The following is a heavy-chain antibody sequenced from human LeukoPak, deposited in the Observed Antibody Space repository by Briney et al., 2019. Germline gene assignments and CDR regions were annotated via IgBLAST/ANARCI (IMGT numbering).Heavy chain of an antibody. Sequence: ASVKVSCKASGYAFTGYYIHWVRQAPGQGLEWMGWINPKTGVTKYAQSFQGNVTMTRDTSINTAYLELSRLRFDDTAVYYCARILNSWFDPWGQGTLITVSS. V-gene: IGHV1-2*02. CDR1: GYAFTGYY. CDR2: INPKTGVT. J-gene: IGHJ5*02. CDR3: ARILNSWFDP.